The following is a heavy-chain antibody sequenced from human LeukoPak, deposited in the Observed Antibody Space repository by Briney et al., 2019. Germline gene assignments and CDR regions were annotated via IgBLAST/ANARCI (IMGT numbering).Heavy chain of an antibody. CDR2: INPKSGGT. J-gene: IGHJ5*01. D-gene: IGHD1-14*01. Sequence: GASVKVSCKASGYSFSDYYTHWVRQAPGQGLEWMGWINPKSGGTNYAQKFQGRVTMTWDTSITTAYMELSRLRSDDTAFYYCATEPDPTAVPGGFDPWGQGTLVSVSS. CDR3: ATEPDPTAVPGGFDP. V-gene: IGHV1-2*02. CDR1: GYSFSDYY.